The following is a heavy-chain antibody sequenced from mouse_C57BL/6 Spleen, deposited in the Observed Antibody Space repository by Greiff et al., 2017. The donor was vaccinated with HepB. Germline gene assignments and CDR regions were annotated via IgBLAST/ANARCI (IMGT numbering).Heavy chain of an antibody. CDR3: ARRAYYSNYWYFDY. V-gene: IGHV1-9*01. CDR2: ILPGSGNT. D-gene: IGHD2-5*01. CDR1: GYTFTGYW. J-gene: IGHJ2*01. Sequence: QVQLQQSGAELMKPGASVKLSCKATGYTFTGYWIEWVKQRPGHGLEWIGEILPGSGNTTYNEKFKGKSTFTADTSSNTADMQLSSLTTEDSAIYYCARRAYYSNYWYFDYWGQGTTLTVSS.